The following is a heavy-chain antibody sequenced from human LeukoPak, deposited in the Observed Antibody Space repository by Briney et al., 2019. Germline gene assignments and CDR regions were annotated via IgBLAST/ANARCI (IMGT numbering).Heavy chain of an antibody. CDR3: ARDARYCSAGSCYSWDRAFFDREDY. V-gene: IGHV1-18*01. Sequence: ASVKVSCKASGYSFTNYGISWVRQAPGQGLEWVGWISAYNGNTHYAQKLQGRVTMTTDTSTSTAYMELRSLRSDDTAVYYCARDARYCSAGSCYSWDRAFFDREDYWGQGTLVTVSS. CDR2: ISAYNGNT. D-gene: IGHD2-15*01. CDR1: GYSFTNYG. J-gene: IGHJ4*02.